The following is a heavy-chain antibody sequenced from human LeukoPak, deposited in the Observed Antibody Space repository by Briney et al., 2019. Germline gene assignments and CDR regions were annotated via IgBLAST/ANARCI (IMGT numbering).Heavy chain of an antibody. CDR1: GGIFSRHT. CDR2: ITPMFGTS. V-gene: IGHV1-69*13. D-gene: IGHD1-14*01. Sequence: GASVKVSCKASGGIFSRHTISWVRQSPGQGLEWMGGITPMFGTSNYAQKFQGRVTITADESTSTAYMELSSLRSEDTAVYYCARDSSEFRSLLFHWGQGTLVTVSP. J-gene: IGHJ1*01. CDR3: ARDSSEFRSLLFH.